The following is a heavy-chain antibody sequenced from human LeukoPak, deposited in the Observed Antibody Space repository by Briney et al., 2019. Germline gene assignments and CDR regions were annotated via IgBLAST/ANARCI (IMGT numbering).Heavy chain of an antibody. V-gene: IGHV4-30-4*08. CDR3: ASRYCSGGSCYSGYYYYGMDV. Sequence: SETLSLTCAVYGGSFSGYYWSWIRQPPGKGLEWIGYIYYSGSTYYNPSLKSRVTISVDTSKNQFSLKLSPVTAADTAVYYCASRYCSGGSCYSGYYYYGMDVWGQGTTVTVSS. J-gene: IGHJ6*02. CDR1: GGSFSGYY. D-gene: IGHD2-15*01. CDR2: IYYSGST.